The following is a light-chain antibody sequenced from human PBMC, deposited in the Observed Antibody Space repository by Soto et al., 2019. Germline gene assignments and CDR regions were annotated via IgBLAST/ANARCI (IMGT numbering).Light chain of an antibody. CDR2: DAS. Sequence: DIQMTQSPSTLSASVGDRVTITCRVSQSISDWLAWYQQKPGKAPKILIYDASSLESGVPSRFSGSGSGTEFTLTISSLQPDDFAIYYCQQYKNYYPTFGQGTRVEIK. CDR1: QSISDW. J-gene: IGKJ1*01. V-gene: IGKV1-5*01. CDR3: QQYKNYYPT.